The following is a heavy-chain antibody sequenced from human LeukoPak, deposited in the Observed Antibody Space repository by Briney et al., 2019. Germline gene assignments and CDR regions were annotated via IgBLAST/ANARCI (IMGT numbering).Heavy chain of an antibody. V-gene: IGHV4-38-2*02. D-gene: IGHD3-10*01. CDR2: IYHSGST. Sequence: PSETLSLTCTVSGYSINSGYYWGWIRQPPGKGLEWIGYIYHSGSTYYNPSLKSRVTISVDRSKNQFSLKLSSVTAADTAVYYCARKGGSGTDAFDIWGQGTMVTVSS. J-gene: IGHJ3*02. CDR3: ARKGGSGTDAFDI. CDR1: GYSINSGYY.